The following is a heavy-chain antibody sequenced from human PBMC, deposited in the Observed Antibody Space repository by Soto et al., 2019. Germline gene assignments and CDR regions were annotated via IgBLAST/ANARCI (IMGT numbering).Heavy chain of an antibody. CDR3: ASVRGGYYYAMDV. CDR1: GGSISSRNW. J-gene: IGHJ6*02. D-gene: IGHD3-10*02. CDR2: IYHSGST. Sequence: QVQLQESGPGLVKPSGTLSLTCAVSGGSISSRNWWSWVRQPTGKGLEWIGEIYHSGSTNYNPSLKSRVTISVDKSKNQFSLKLSSVTAAYTAVYYCASVRGGYYYAMDVWGQGTTVTVSS. V-gene: IGHV4-4*02.